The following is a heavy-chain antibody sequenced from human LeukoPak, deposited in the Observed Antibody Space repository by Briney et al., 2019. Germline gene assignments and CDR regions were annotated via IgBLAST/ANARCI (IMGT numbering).Heavy chain of an antibody. V-gene: IGHV1-58*02. CDR2: IVVGSGNT. Sequence: GTSVKVSCKASGFTFTSSAMQWVRQARGQRLEWIGWIVVGSGNTNYAQKFQERVTITRDMSTSTAYMELSSLRSEDTAVYYCAAYRPRGSSWYGDAFDMWGQGTMVTVSS. J-gene: IGHJ3*02. CDR1: GFTFTSSA. D-gene: IGHD6-13*01. CDR3: AAYRPRGSSWYGDAFDM.